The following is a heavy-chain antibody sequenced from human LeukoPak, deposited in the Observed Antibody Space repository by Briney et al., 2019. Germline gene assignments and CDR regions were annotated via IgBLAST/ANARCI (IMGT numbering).Heavy chain of an antibody. CDR1: GYTFTSYD. D-gene: IGHD3-9*01. V-gene: IGHV1-8*01. CDR3: ARVEYYDILTGYSGCDY. Sequence: ASVKVSCKASGYTFTSYDINWVRQATGQGLEWMGWMNPNSGNTGYAQEFQGRVTMTRNTSISTAYMELSSLRSEDTAVYYCARVEYYDILTGYSGCDYWGQGTLVTVSS. J-gene: IGHJ4*02. CDR2: MNPNSGNT.